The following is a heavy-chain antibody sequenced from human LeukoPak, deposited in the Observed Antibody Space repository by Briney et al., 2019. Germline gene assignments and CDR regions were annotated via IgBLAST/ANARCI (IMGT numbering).Heavy chain of an antibody. CDR1: GFTFSSYG. J-gene: IGHJ6*02. D-gene: IGHD3-3*01. Sequence: GGSLRLSCAASGFTFSSYGMHWVRQAPGKGLEWVAVISYDGSNKYYADSVKGRFTISRDNSKNTLYLQMNSLRAEDTAVYYCARDRGHDFWSGYYYYGMDVWGQGTTVTVSS. CDR3: ARDRGHDFWSGYYYYGMDV. CDR2: ISYDGSNK. V-gene: IGHV3-30*03.